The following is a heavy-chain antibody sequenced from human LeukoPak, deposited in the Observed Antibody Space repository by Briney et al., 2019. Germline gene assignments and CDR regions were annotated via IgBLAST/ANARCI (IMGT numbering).Heavy chain of an antibody. Sequence: GGSLRLSCAASGFTVSSNYMSWVRQAPGKGLEWVSVIYSGGSTYYADSVKGRFTISRDDSKNTLYLQMNSLRAEDTAVYYCARYCSGGSCLDYSGQGTLVTVSS. D-gene: IGHD2-15*01. V-gene: IGHV3-66*01. CDR3: ARYCSGGSCLDY. CDR2: IYSGGST. J-gene: IGHJ4*02. CDR1: GFTVSSNY.